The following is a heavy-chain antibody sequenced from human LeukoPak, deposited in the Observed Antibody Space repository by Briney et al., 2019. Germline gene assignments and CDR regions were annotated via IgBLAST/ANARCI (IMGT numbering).Heavy chain of an antibody. CDR2: IIPLFGTA. CDR3: ARHPRVGAQGVDY. J-gene: IGHJ4*02. D-gene: IGHD1-26*01. V-gene: IGHV1-69*13. Sequence: SVKVSCKASGGTFSSYAISWVRQAPGQGLEWMGGIIPLFGTANYAQNFRGRVTITADESTSTAYTELSSLRSEDTAVYYCARHPRVGAQGVDYWGQGTLVTVSS. CDR1: GGTFSSYA.